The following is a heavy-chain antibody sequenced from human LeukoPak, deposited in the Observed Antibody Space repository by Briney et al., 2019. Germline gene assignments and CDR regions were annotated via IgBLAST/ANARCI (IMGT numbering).Heavy chain of an antibody. J-gene: IGHJ4*02. CDR2: INWNGGST. Sequence: GGSLRLSCAASGFTFDDYGMSWVRQAPGKGLEWVSGINWNGGSTGYADSVKGRFTISRDNAKNSLYLQMNSLRAEDTAVYYCARDPPYYDSSGYYYDYWGQGTLVTVS. V-gene: IGHV3-20*04. CDR3: ARDPPYYDSSGYYYDY. D-gene: IGHD3-22*01. CDR1: GFTFDDYG.